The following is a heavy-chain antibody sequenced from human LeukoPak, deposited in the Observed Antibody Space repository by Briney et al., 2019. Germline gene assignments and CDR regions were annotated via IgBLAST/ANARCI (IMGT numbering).Heavy chain of an antibody. V-gene: IGHV4-39*07. CDR3: ARFSYSYVSGSPTENYHYFFYMDV. J-gene: IGHJ6*03. CDR2: IYYSGST. CDR1: GGSISSSSYY. Sequence: SETLSLTCTVSGGSISSSSYYWGWIRQPPGKGLEWIGSIYYSGSTYYNPSLKSRVTISVDTSKNQFSSKLSSVTAADTALYYCARFSYSYVSGSPTENYHYFFYMDVWGKGTTVTVSS. D-gene: IGHD3-10*01.